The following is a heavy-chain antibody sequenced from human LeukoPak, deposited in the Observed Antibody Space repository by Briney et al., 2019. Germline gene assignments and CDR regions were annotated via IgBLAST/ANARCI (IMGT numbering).Heavy chain of an antibody. J-gene: IGHJ4*02. V-gene: IGHV3-7*01. D-gene: IGHD3-22*01. CDR3: ARGGYYSAWAEDY. CDR1: GFTFSNYW. Sequence: GGSLRLSCAASGFTFSNYWMGWVRQAPGRGLEWVANINEDGSEKYYVDSVKGRFTISRDNGKNSLYLQINSLSAEDTAVFYCARGGYYSAWAEDYWGQGTLVTVSS. CDR2: INEDGSEK.